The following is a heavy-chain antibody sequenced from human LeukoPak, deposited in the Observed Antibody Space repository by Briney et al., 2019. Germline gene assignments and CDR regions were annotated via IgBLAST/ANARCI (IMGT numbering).Heavy chain of an antibody. D-gene: IGHD6-13*01. CDR1: GYTFTGYY. J-gene: IGHJ4*02. CDR3: AKVEAAAATSPFDY. Sequence: GASVKVSCKASGYTFTGYYMHWVRQAPGQGLEWMGWINPNSGGTNYAQKFQGRVTMTRDTSISTAYMELSRLRSDDTAVYYCAKVEAAAATSPFDYWGQGTLVTVSS. CDR2: INPNSGGT. V-gene: IGHV1-2*02.